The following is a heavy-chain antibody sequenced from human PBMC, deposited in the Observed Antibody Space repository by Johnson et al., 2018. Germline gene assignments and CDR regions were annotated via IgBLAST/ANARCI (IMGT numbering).Heavy chain of an antibody. CDR1: GYTFTNYE. D-gene: IGHD3-3*01. Sequence: VQLLESGAEVKKPGASVKVSCKASGYTFTNYEINWVRQATGQGLEWMGWMNPNSGNTGYAQKFQGRVTMTRKTSISTAYMELSSLGPEDPAVYYCARKEGLLAYYAFDIWGQGPMVTVSS. V-gene: IGHV1-8*01. J-gene: IGHJ3*02. CDR3: ARKEGLLAYYAFDI. CDR2: MNPNSGNT.